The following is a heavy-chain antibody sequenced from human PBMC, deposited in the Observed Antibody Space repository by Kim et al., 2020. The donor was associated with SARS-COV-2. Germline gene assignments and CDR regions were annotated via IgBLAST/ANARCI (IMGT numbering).Heavy chain of an antibody. CDR2: ISSDGSNK. V-gene: IGHV3-30*18. CDR3: AKEGLLAIFGVDIENPYYGMDV. CDR1: GFTFSSYG. D-gene: IGHD3-3*01. J-gene: IGHJ6*02. Sequence: GGSLRLSCAASGFTFSSYGMHWVRQAPGKGLEWVTIISSDGSNKYYADSVKGRFTISRDNSKNTLYLKMNSMRAEDTAVYHCAKEGLLAIFGVDIENPYYGMDVWGQGTTVTVSS.